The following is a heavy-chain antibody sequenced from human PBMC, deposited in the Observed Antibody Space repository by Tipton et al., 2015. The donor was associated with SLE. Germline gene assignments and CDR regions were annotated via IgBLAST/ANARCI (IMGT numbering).Heavy chain of an antibody. Sequence: SLRLSCAASGFTFSSYDMHWVRQATGKGLEWVSAIVTSGDTYYPGSVKGRFTISRENAKNPLYLQMNSLRAGDTAVYYCARSTKRGDFDYWGQGTLVTVSS. D-gene: IGHD2-8*01. CDR1: GFTFSSYD. CDR3: ARSTKRGDFDY. V-gene: IGHV3-13*01. J-gene: IGHJ4*02. CDR2: IVTSGDT.